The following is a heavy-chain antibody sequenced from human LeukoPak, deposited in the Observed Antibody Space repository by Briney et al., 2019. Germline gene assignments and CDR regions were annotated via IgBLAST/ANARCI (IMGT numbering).Heavy chain of an antibody. D-gene: IGHD3-10*01. CDR1: GFSFSSYS. V-gene: IGHV3-23*01. CDR2: ISGSGGST. CDR3: AKDMVRGVMVDGYFGY. J-gene: IGHJ4*02. Sequence: AESLRLAWAASGFSFSSYSMSWVRQAQGKGMEWVSAISGSGGSTYYADSVKGRFTISRDNSKNTLYLQMNSLRAEDTAVYYCAKDMVRGVMVDGYFGYWGQGTLVTVSS.